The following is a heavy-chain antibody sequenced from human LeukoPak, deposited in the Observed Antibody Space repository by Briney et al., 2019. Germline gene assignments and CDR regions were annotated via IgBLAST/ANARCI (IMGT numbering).Heavy chain of an antibody. Sequence: ASVKVSCKASGYAFTNYYMHWVRQAPGQGLEWMGIINPSGGGTSYAQKFQGRLTMTRDTSTTTVYMELSSLRSEDTAMYYCAREIGPRQLHLWGSAFDYWGQGTLVTVSS. V-gene: IGHV1-46*01. CDR1: GYAFTNYY. J-gene: IGHJ4*02. D-gene: IGHD5-18*01. CDR3: AREIGPRQLHLWGSAFDY. CDR2: INPSGGGT.